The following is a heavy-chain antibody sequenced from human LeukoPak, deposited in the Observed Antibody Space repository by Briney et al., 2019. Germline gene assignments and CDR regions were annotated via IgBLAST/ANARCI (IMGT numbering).Heavy chain of an antibody. V-gene: IGHV1-24*01. Sequence: ASVKVSCKVSGYTLTELSMHWVRQAPGKGLEWMGGFDPEDGETIYAQKFQGRVTMTEDTSTDTAYMELSSLRSEDTAVYYCATTGGPSRTYYYDSSGYSDAFDIWGQGTMVTVSS. CDR1: GYTLTELS. D-gene: IGHD3-22*01. CDR2: FDPEDGET. CDR3: ATTGGPSRTYYYDSSGYSDAFDI. J-gene: IGHJ3*02.